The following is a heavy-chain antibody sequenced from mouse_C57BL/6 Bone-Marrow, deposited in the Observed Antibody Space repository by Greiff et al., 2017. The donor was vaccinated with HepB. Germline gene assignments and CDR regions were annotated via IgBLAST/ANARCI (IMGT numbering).Heavy chain of an antibody. CDR3: ARRRGSSYDSYYAMDY. CDR2: IHPNSGST. J-gene: IGHJ4*01. Sequence: VHLVESGAELVKPGASVKLSCKASGYTFTSYWMHWVKQRPGQGLEWIGMIHPNSGSTNYNEKFKSKATLTVDKSSSTAYMQLSSLTSEDSAVYYCARRRGSSYDSYYAMDYWGQGTSVTVSS. V-gene: IGHV1-64*01. D-gene: IGHD1-1*01. CDR1: GYTFTSYW.